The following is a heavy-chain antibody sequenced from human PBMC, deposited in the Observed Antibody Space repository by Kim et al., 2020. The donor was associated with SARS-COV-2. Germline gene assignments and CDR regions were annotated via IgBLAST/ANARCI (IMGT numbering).Heavy chain of an antibody. CDR2: IYYSGST. CDR1: GGSISSYY. J-gene: IGHJ3*02. Sequence: SETLSLTCTVSGGSISSYYWSWIWQPPGTGLEWIGYIYYSGSTNYNPSLKSRVTISVDTSKNQFSLKLSSVTAADTAVYYCARDTGVTMRAFDIWGQGTMVTVSS. V-gene: IGHV4-59*13. CDR3: ARDTGVTMRAFDI. D-gene: IGHD3-22*01.